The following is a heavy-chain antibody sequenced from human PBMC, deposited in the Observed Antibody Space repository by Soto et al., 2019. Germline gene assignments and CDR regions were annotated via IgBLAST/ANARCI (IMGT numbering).Heavy chain of an antibody. J-gene: IGHJ4*02. V-gene: IGHV3-23*01. CDR2: VSGDASNT. D-gene: IGHD4-17*01. CDR3: ARDVRASGEMFDY. Sequence: GGSLRLSCAASGFTFTNYGLSWVRQAPGKVLDWVATVSGDASNTHYADSVKGRFTISRDNSKSILFLQMKSLRVEDTAIYYCARDVRASGEMFDYWGQGTQVTVSS. CDR1: GFTFTNYG.